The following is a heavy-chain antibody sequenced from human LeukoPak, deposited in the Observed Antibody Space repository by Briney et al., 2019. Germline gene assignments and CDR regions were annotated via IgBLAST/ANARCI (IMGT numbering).Heavy chain of an antibody. V-gene: IGHV3-23*01. J-gene: IGHJ4*02. CDR2: IGSSGGST. D-gene: IGHD3-3*01. Sequence: PGGSLRLSCAVSGFTFSSYAMSWVRQAPGKGLEWVSAIGSSGGSTSYADSVKGRFTISRDNSKDTLYLQMSSLRAEDTAVYYCAKDKGDFWSGHHYWGQGTLVTVSS. CDR3: AKDKGDFWSGHHY. CDR1: GFTFSSYA.